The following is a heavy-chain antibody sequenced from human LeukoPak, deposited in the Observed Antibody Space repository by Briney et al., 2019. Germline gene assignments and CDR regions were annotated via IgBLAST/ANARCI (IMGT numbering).Heavy chain of an antibody. Sequence: ASVKVSCKASGYTFTSYGISWVRQAPGQGLEWMGWINPNNGDTDYAQKFQGRVTMARDTSIRTAYMDLSRLRSDDTAMYYCASGYSSAYQWAFDPWGQGTLVTVSS. CDR3: ASGYSSAYQWAFDP. CDR1: GYTFTSYG. CDR2: INPNNGDT. J-gene: IGHJ5*02. V-gene: IGHV1-2*02. D-gene: IGHD6-19*01.